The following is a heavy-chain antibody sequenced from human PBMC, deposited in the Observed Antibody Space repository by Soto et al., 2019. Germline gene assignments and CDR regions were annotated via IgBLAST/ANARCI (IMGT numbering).Heavy chain of an antibody. CDR1: GYPFSTSA. CDR3: ARDNGYCGGDPVPFAI. V-gene: IGHV1-3*04. CDR2: INTGNGNT. J-gene: IGHJ3*02. Sequence: DSVKVSCKASGYPFSTSAMHWVRKASGQSLEWMGWINTGNGNTKYSQKFPVRVTIATDTSTSTASMELKRLRSDDTPVYYRARDNGYCGGDPVPFAIGAQGTTVTVSS. D-gene: IGHD2-21*02.